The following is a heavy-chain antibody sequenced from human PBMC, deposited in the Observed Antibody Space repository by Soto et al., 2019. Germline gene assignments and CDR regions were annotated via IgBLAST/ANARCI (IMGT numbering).Heavy chain of an antibody. CDR1: GYTFTSSG. D-gene: IGHD3-22*01. V-gene: IGHV1-18*01. CDR3: ARAFFYQVIDSRGYSFDAFDF. Sequence: QVQLVQSGAEVKKPGASVKVSCKASGYTFTSSGMSWVRQAPGQGLEWMGWISAHTGSSEYAQRFQGRVTMTTDRSTSTAYMELRSLRSDDTAVYYCARAFFYQVIDSRGYSFDAFDFWGPGTLVTVSS. CDR2: ISAHTGSS. J-gene: IGHJ3*01.